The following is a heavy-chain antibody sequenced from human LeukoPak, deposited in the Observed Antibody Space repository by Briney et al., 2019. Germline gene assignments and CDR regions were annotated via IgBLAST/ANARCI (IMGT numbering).Heavy chain of an antibody. V-gene: IGHV4-34*01. J-gene: IGHJ4*02. Sequence: NPSETLSLTCAVYGGSFSGYYWSWIRQPPGKGLEWIGEINHSGSTNYNPSLKSRVTISVDTSKNQFSLKLSSVTAADTAVYYCARKTGTTGEAFDYWGQGTQVTVSS. D-gene: IGHD1-1*01. CDR1: GGSFSGYY. CDR2: INHSGST. CDR3: ARKTGTTGEAFDY.